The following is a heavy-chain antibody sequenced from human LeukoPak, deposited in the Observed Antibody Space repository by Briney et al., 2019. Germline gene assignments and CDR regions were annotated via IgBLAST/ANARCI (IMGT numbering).Heavy chain of an antibody. CDR1: GFTFSDYY. D-gene: IGHD6-19*01. V-gene: IGHV3-11*03. CDR3: ARRNIAVAGTDY. CDR2: ISSSSSYT. J-gene: IGHJ4*02. Sequence: GGSLRLSCAASGFTFSDYYMSWIRQAPGKGLERVSYISSSSSYTNYADSVKGRFTISRDNAKNSLYLQMNSLRAEDTAVYYCARRNIAVAGTDYWGQGTLVTVSS.